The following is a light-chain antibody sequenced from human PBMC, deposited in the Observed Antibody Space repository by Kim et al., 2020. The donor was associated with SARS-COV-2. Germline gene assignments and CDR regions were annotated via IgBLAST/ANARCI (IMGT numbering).Light chain of an antibody. CDR1: QNINTY. J-gene: IGKJ4*01. CDR3: QQSHTAPLLT. Sequence: DIQMTQSPSSLAASVGDRVTTACRASQNINTYLNWYQQKPGEAPKLLIYAASTLQSGVPSRFSGSGSGTDFTLTISSLQPEDFAIYYCQQSHTAPLLTFGGGTKVDIK. CDR2: AAS. V-gene: IGKV1-39*01.